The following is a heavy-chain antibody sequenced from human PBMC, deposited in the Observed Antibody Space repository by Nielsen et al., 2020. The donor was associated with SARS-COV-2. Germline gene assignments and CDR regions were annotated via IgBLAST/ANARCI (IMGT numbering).Heavy chain of an antibody. CDR1: GFTFRNYW. Sequence: GESLKISCAASGFTFRNYWMSWVRQAPGKGLEWPANIQQDGSEKNYVDSVKGRFTISRDNAKNSLYLEMNSLRAEDTAVYYCARLYPDYYDSKKLDYWGQGTLVTVSS. V-gene: IGHV3-7*01. CDR2: IQQDGSEK. J-gene: IGHJ4*02. CDR3: ARLYPDYYDSKKLDY. D-gene: IGHD3-22*01.